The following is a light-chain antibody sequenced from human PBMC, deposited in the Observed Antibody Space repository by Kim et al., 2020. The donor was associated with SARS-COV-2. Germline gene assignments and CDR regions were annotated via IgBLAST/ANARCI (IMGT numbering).Light chain of an antibody. CDR3: QQYNSYSYT. Sequence: SASVVTRVTILCRASQSIGIWLAWYQQKPGKAPKLLLYKTSTLESGVPSRFSGSGSGTEFTLTINSLQPDDFATYYCQQYNSYSYTFGQGTKLDI. V-gene: IGKV1-5*03. CDR1: QSIGIW. J-gene: IGKJ2*01. CDR2: KTS.